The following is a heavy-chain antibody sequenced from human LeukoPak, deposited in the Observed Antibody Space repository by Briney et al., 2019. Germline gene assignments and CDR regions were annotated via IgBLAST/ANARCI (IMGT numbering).Heavy chain of an antibody. CDR2: ISAYNGNT. D-gene: IGHD2-2*02. CDR1: GYTFTSYG. CDR3: ARGGGSRDIVVVPAAIWFDP. Sequence: ASVKVSCKASGYTFTSYGISWVRQAPGQGLEWMGWISAYNGNTNYAQKLQGRVTMTTDTSTSTAYMELRSLRSDDAAVYYCARGGGSRDIVVVPAAIWFDPWGQGTLVTVPS. J-gene: IGHJ5*02. V-gene: IGHV1-18*01.